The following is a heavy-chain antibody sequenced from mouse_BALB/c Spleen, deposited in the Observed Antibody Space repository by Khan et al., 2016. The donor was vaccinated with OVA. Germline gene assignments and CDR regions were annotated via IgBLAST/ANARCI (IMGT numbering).Heavy chain of an antibody. Sequence: QVQLQQSGAELARPGASVKMSCKASGYTFTSYTIHWIKKRPGQGLEWIGYINPSNGYTNYNQKFKHNATLTTDKSSTTAYLQLSSLTSDDSAVYNCVRDGAYHRNDGWFAYWGQGTLVTVSA. CDR1: GYTFTSYT. J-gene: IGHJ3*01. CDR3: VRDGAYHRNDGWFAY. CDR2: INPSNGYT. D-gene: IGHD2-14*01. V-gene: IGHV1-4*01.